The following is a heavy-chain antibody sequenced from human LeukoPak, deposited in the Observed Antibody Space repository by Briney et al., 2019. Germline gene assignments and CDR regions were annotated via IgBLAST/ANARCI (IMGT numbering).Heavy chain of an antibody. CDR2: ISAYNGNT. Sequence: GASVKVSCKASGYTFTSYGISWVRQAPGQGLEWMGWISAYNGNTNYAQKLQGRVTMTTDTSTSTAYMELRSLRSDDTAVYYCARVNYGDYVYPDFDYWGQGTLVTVSS. V-gene: IGHV1-18*01. D-gene: IGHD4-17*01. J-gene: IGHJ4*02. CDR1: GYTFTSYG. CDR3: ARVNYGDYVYPDFDY.